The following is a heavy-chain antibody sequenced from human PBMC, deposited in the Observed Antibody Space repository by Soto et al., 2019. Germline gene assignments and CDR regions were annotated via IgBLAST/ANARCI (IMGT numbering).Heavy chain of an antibody. CDR3: ASPEDYGSSWLDFDF. V-gene: IGHV5-10-1*01. CDR1: GYTSSSYW. J-gene: IGHJ4*02. Sequence: PGESLKISCQVSGYTSSSYWISWVRQKSGKGLEWMGRIDPSDSQTNYSPSFRGHVTISADKSIGTAYLQWSSLKASDTAIYYCASPEDYGSSWLDFDFWGRGTLVTVSS. D-gene: IGHD6-13*01. CDR2: IDPSDSQT.